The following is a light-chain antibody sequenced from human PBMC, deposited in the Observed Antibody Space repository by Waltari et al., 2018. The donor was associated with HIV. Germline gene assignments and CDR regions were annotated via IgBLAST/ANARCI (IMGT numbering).Light chain of an antibody. CDR2: QDS. CDR1: KWGDKY. CDR3: QAWDSSTAV. Sequence: SYELPQPPSVSVSPGQTASITCSGDKWGDKYAGWYQQKPGQSPGVVIYQDSKRPSGIPERFSGSNSGNTATLTISGTQAMDEADYYCQAWDSSTAVFGGGTKLTVL. J-gene: IGLJ2*01. V-gene: IGLV3-1*01.